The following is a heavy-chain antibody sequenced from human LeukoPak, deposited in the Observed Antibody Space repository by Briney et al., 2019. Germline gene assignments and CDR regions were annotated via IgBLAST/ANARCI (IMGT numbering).Heavy chain of an antibody. Sequence: ASVKVSCKASGYTFTSYYMHWVRQAPGQGLEWMGIINPSGGSTSYAQKFQGRVTITADKSTSTAYMELSSLRSEDTAVYYCACGVGATSPPDYWGQGTLVAVSS. J-gene: IGHJ4*02. CDR2: INPSGGST. D-gene: IGHD1-26*01. V-gene: IGHV1-46*01. CDR3: ACGVGATSPPDY. CDR1: GYTFTSYY.